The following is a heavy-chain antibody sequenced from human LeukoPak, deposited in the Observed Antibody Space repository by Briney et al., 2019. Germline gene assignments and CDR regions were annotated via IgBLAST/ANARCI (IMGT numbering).Heavy chain of an antibody. J-gene: IGHJ4*02. CDR3: VKDPAPYYYDSSGYHPFDY. V-gene: IGHV3-9*01. Sequence: GGSLRLSCAASGFTFDDYAMHWVRQAPGKGLEWVSGISWNSGSIGYADSVKGRFTISRDNAKNSLYLQMNSLRAEDTALYYCVKDPAPYYYDSSGYHPFDYWGQGTLVTVSS. CDR2: ISWNSGSI. D-gene: IGHD3-22*01. CDR1: GFTFDDYA.